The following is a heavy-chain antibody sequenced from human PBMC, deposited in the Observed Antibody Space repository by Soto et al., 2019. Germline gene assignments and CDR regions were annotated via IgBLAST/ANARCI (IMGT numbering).Heavy chain of an antibody. D-gene: IGHD5-12*01. Sequence: QVQLQQWGAGLLKPSETLSLTCAVYGGSFSGYYWSWIRQPPGKGLEWIGEINHSGSTNYNPSLKSRVTISVDTSKNQFSLKLSSVTAADTAVYYCVRGTRDGYNPGGFDYWGQGTLVTVSS. CDR2: INHSGST. CDR1: GGSFSGYY. J-gene: IGHJ4*02. CDR3: VRGTRDGYNPGGFDY. V-gene: IGHV4-34*01.